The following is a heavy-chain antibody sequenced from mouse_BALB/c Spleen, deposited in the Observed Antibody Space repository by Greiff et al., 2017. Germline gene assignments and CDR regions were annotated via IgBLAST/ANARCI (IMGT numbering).Heavy chain of an antibody. Sequence: QVQLQQSGPELVKPGASVKISCKATGYTFSSYWIEWVKQRPGHGLEWIGEILPGSGSTNYNEKFKGKATFTADTSSNTAYMQLSSLTSEDSAVYYCARRFITTAFAYWGQGTLVTVSA. J-gene: IGHJ3*01. CDR1: GYTFSSYW. V-gene: IGHV1-9*01. CDR2: ILPGSGST. CDR3: ARRFITTAFAY. D-gene: IGHD1-2*01.